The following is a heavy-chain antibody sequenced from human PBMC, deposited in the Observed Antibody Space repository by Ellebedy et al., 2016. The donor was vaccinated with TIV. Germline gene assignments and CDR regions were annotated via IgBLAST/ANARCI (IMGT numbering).Heavy chain of an antibody. J-gene: IGHJ6*02. CDR3: ARHRSDIVLVPSHYGMDV. CDR1: GDSISTYY. CDR2: IYSSGRT. Sequence: ASLRLSXTVSGDSISTYYWDWIRQPPGKGLEWIGAIYSSGRTHYNPSLNSRATISVDTSKNHFSLTLSSVTAADTAVYYCARHRSDIVLVPSHYGMDVWGHGTTVTVSS. D-gene: IGHD2-2*01. V-gene: IGHV4-39*02.